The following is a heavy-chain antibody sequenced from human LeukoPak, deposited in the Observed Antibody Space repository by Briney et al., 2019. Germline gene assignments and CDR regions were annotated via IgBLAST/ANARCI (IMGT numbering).Heavy chain of an antibody. V-gene: IGHV3-30*01. CDR3: ARELELRSLDY. D-gene: IGHD1-7*01. CDR2: ISYDGSNK. CDR1: GFTFSSYA. J-gene: IGHJ4*02. Sequence: PGGSLRLSCAASGFTFSSYAMHWVRQAPGKGLEWVVVISYDGSNKYYADSVKGRFTISRDNSKNTLYLQMNSLRAEDTAVYYCARELELRSLDYWGQGTLVTVSS.